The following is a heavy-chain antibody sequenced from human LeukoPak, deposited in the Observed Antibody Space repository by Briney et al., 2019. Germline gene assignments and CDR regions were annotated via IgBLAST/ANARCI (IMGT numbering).Heavy chain of an antibody. Sequence: GGSLRLSCAASGFTFSTYSMNWVRQAPGKGLEWVSSISESSSDIYYADSVKGRFTISRDNAKNSLYLQMNSLRVEDTAVYYCVRPPAYYYGSGTSIDGDVWGKGTTVTVSS. V-gene: IGHV3-21*01. CDR2: ISESSSDI. CDR1: GFTFSTYS. CDR3: VRPPAYYYGSGTSIDGDV. D-gene: IGHD3-10*01. J-gene: IGHJ6*04.